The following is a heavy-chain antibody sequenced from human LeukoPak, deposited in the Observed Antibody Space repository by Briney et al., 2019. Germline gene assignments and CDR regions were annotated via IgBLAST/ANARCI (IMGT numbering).Heavy chain of an antibody. CDR3: ARDKPPPYYYDSSGIFDY. CDR2: IWYDGSNK. J-gene: IGHJ4*02. Sequence: PGGSLRLSCAASGFTLSSYGMHWVRQAPGKGLEWVAVIWYDGSNKYYADSVKGRFTISRDNSKNTLYLQMNSLRAEDTAVYYCARDKPPPYYYDSSGIFDYWGQGTLVTVSS. V-gene: IGHV3-33*01. D-gene: IGHD3-22*01. CDR1: GFTLSSYG.